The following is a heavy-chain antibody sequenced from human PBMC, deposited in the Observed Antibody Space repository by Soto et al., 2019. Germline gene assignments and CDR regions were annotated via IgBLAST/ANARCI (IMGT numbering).Heavy chain of an antibody. J-gene: IGHJ6*02. CDR1: GFTFSSYA. D-gene: IGHD2-2*02. Sequence: QVQLVESGGGVVQPGRSLRLSCAASGFTFSSYAMHWVHQAPGKGLEWVAVISYDGSNKYYADSVKGRFTISRDNSKNTLYLQMNSLRAEDTAVYYCARDLLVVVPAAILSYYYYYGMDVWGQGTTVTVSS. CDR3: ARDLLVVVPAAILSYYYYYGMDV. CDR2: ISYDGSNK. V-gene: IGHV3-30-3*01.